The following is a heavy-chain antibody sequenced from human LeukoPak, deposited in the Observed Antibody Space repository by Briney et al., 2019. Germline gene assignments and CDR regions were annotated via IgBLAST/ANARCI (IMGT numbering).Heavy chain of an antibody. Sequence: GGSLRLSCAASGFEFSIYWMSWVRQAPGKGLEWVASINGAGSGKDYVDSVKGRFTISRDNAKDSLSLQMNSLRVEDTAVYYCARERWLQPDYWGQGILVTVSS. J-gene: IGHJ4*02. CDR3: ARERWLQPDY. CDR1: GFEFSIYW. V-gene: IGHV3-7*01. D-gene: IGHD5-24*01. CDR2: INGAGSGK.